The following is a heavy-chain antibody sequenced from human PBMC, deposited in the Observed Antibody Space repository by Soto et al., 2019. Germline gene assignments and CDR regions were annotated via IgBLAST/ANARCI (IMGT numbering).Heavy chain of an antibody. CDR1: GFTFSSYG. D-gene: IGHD1-1*01. V-gene: IGHV3-33*01. Sequence: QVQLVESGGGVVQPGRSLRLSCAASGFTFSSYGMHWVRQAPGKGLEWVAVIWYDGSNKYYADSVKGRFTISRDNSKNTLYLQMNSLRAEDTAVYYCARANGYNWNSRRRYYFDYWGQGTLVTVSS. CDR3: ARANGYNWNSRRRYYFDY. CDR2: IWYDGSNK. J-gene: IGHJ4*02.